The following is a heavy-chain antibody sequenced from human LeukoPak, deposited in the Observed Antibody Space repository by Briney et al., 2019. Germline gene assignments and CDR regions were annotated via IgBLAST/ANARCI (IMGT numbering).Heavy chain of an antibody. D-gene: IGHD5-12*01. J-gene: IGHJ4*02. CDR3: AREGMVATFDY. V-gene: IGHV3-21*01. CDR2: ISSSSSYI. CDR1: GFTFSSYS. Sequence: PGGSLILSCAASGFTFSSYSMNWVRQAPGKGLEWVSSISSSSSYIYYADSVKGRFTISRDKAKNSLYLQMNSLRAEDTAIYYCAREGMVATFDYWGQGTLVTVSS.